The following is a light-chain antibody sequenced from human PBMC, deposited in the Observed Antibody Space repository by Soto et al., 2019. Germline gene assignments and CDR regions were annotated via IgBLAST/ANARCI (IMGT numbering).Light chain of an antibody. Sequence: QSALTQPASLSGSPGQSITISCTGTSSDIGAYDYVSWFQQHPGKAPKLMISEVNNRPSGVSNRFSGSKSGNTASLTVSGLQAEDEADYYCSSYAGSNNVVFGGGTKLTVL. J-gene: IGLJ2*01. CDR2: EVN. CDR1: SSDIGAYDY. V-gene: IGLV2-14*01. CDR3: SSYAGSNNVV.